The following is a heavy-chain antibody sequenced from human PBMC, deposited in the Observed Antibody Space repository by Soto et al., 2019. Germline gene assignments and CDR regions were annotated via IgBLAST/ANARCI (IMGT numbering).Heavy chain of an antibody. CDR1: GFTFTDFH. Sequence: GGSLRLSCAASGFTFTDFHMSWIRQSPGKRLEWISYISGSSRFTKYADSVKGRFTISRDNAKNLLFLQMNSLRAEDTAVYYCAKDSVYDGGKKSDPWGKGTLVTVSS. D-gene: IGHD3-3*01. CDR3: AKDSVYDGGKKSDP. J-gene: IGHJ5*02. CDR2: ISGSSRFT. V-gene: IGHV3-11*06.